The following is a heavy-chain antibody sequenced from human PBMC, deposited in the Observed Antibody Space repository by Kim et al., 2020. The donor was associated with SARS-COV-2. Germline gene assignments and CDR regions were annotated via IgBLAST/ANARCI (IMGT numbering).Heavy chain of an antibody. D-gene: IGHD6-13*01. CDR2: ISSSSSYI. V-gene: IGHV3-21*01. CDR1: GFTFSSYS. J-gene: IGHJ4*02. Sequence: GGSLRLSCAASGFTFSSYSMNWVRQAPGKGLEWVSSISSSSSYIYYADSVKGRFTISRDNAKNSLYLQMNSLRAEDTAVYYCAREGSIAAAGNGFDYWGQGTLVTVSS. CDR3: AREGSIAAAGNGFDY.